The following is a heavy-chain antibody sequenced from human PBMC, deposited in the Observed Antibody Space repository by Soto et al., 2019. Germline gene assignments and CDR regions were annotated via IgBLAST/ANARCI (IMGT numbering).Heavy chain of an antibody. D-gene: IGHD3-22*01. CDR1: GGLFSSYP. J-gene: IGHJ5*02. CDR2: IIPVFQTA. CDR3: ARGGSGYTWFNDS. V-gene: IGHV1-69*01. Sequence: QEQLVQSGAEVKKPGSSVKVSCKASGGLFSSYPISWVRQVPGQGLEWMGGIIPVFQTAYYTQRFQGRVTITADESTKTAYMELRILRSEATAIYYLARGGSGYTWFNDSCGQGTLITVSS.